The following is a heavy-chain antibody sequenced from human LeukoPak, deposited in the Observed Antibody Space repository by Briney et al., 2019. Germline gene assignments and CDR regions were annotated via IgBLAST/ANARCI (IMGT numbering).Heavy chain of an antibody. Sequence: ASVKVSCKASGYTFTSYGISWVRQAPGQGLEWMGWISAYNGNTNYAQKLQGRVTMTTDTSTSTAYMELSRLRSDDTAVYYCARVRGRSWLETKTWFDPWGQGTLVTVSS. J-gene: IGHJ5*02. D-gene: IGHD6-19*01. CDR1: GYTFTSYG. CDR3: ARVRGRSWLETKTWFDP. V-gene: IGHV1-18*01. CDR2: ISAYNGNT.